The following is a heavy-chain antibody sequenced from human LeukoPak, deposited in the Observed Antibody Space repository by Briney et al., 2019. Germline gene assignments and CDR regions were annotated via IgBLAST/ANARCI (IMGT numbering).Heavy chain of an antibody. D-gene: IGHD6-13*01. V-gene: IGHV3-7*01. CDR2: IKQDGSEK. Sequence: GGSLRLSCAASGFTFSSYWMSWVRQAPGKGLEWVANIKQDGSEKYYVDSVKGRFTISRDNAKNSLYLQMNSLRAEDTAVYYCARGGKGYSSSREFDYWGQGTLVTVSS. CDR1: GFTFSSYW. CDR3: ARGGKGYSSSREFDY. J-gene: IGHJ4*02.